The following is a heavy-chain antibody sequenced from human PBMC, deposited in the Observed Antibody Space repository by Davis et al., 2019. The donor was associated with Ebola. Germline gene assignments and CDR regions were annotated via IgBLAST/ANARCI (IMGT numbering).Heavy chain of an antibody. CDR1: GFTFSGSA. CDR2: IWYDGSNK. CDR3: ARVDSGGSPDY. V-gene: IGHV3-33*08. D-gene: IGHD2-15*01. J-gene: IGHJ4*02. Sequence: GGSLRLSCAASGFTFSGSAMHWVRQAPGKGLEWVAVIWYDGSNKYYADSVKGRFTISRDNSKNTLYLQMNSLRAEDTAVYYCARVDSGGSPDYWGQGTLVTVSS.